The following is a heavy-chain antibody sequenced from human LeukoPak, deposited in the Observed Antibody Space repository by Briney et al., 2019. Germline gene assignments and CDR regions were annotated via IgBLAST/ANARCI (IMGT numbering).Heavy chain of an antibody. V-gene: IGHV1-24*01. J-gene: IGHJ4*02. CDR1: GYTLTQLS. Sequence: ASVKVSCKVSGYTLTQLSMHWVRQAPGKGLEGMGGFDPEDGETIYAQKFQGRVAMTEDTSTDTAYMELSSLRSEDTAVYYCARVWRTSAYYFDYWGQGTLVTVSS. CDR3: ARVWRTSAYYFDY. CDR2: FDPEDGET. D-gene: IGHD3-10*01.